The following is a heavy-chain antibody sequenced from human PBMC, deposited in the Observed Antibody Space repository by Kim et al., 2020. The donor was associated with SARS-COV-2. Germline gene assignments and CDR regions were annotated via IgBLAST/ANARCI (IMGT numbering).Heavy chain of an antibody. D-gene: IGHD3-22*01. CDR2: ISYDGSNK. CDR1: GFTFSTYG. Sequence: GGSLRLSCAASGFTFSTYGMHWVRQAPGKGLEWVAVISYDGSNKYYADSVKGRFTISRDNSKNTLYLQMNSLRAEDTAVYYCARDGADYYDSSGYLDYWGQGTLVTVSS. V-gene: IGHV3-30*03. CDR3: ARDGADYYDSSGYLDY. J-gene: IGHJ4*02.